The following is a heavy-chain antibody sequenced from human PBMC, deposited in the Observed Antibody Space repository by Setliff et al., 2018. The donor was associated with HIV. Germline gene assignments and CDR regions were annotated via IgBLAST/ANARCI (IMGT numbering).Heavy chain of an antibody. CDR3: AREWSYGAFDTFDV. D-gene: IGHD5-18*01. V-gene: IGHV4-34*01. J-gene: IGHJ3*01. CDR2: INHSGST. CDR1: GGSFSAYY. Sequence: SETLSLTCAVYGGSFSAYYWSWIRQPPGKGLEWIGEINHSGSTNYNPSLKTRVTIMVDTSKNQFSLKLGSVTAADTAVYYCAREWSYGAFDTFDVWGQGTMVTISS.